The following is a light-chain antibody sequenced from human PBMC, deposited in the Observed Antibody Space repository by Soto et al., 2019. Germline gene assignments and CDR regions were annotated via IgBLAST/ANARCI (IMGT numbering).Light chain of an antibody. Sequence: EIVLTQSPATLSLAPWQIATLSRRASQSVRSYLAWYQQKPGQAHRLLIYGAYNRATGIPARFSGSGSGTEFTLTISRLKSEDSAVYYCHKSNIWPHLTFGGGKKVDLK. CDR3: HKSNIWPHLT. J-gene: IGKJ4*01. V-gene: IGKV3-15*01. CDR1: QSVRSY. CDR2: GAY.